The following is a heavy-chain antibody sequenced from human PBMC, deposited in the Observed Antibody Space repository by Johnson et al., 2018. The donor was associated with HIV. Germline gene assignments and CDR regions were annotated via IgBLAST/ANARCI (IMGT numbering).Heavy chain of an antibody. CDR2: IRYDGSNK. V-gene: IGHV3-30*02. CDR3: AKCPSVSTCYAFDI. Sequence: QVQLVESGGGLVQPGGSLRLSCAASGFTVSRNYMNWVRQAPGKGLEWVAFIRYDGSNKYYVASVKGRFTISRDNFKNTLYLQMNGLRAEDTGVYYCAKCPSVSTCYAFDIWGQGTMVTVSS. J-gene: IGHJ3*02. D-gene: IGHD6-13*01. CDR1: GFTVSRNY.